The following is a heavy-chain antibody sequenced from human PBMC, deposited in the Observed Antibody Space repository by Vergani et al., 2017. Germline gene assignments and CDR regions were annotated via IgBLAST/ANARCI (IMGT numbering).Heavy chain of an antibody. CDR1: GGSINSHNYY. CDR3: ARGSCLGGSCYKPLFDY. V-gene: IGHV4-61*02. CDR2: IHTSGST. Sequence: QVQLQESGPGLVKPSQTLSLTCTVSGGSINSHNYYWSWIRQPAGKGLAWLGRIHTSGSTNYNPSLKSRVTMSEDTSKNQFSLNLTSVTAADTAVYFCARGSCLGGSCYKPLFDYGGQGILVTVSS. D-gene: IGHD2-15*01. J-gene: IGHJ4*02.